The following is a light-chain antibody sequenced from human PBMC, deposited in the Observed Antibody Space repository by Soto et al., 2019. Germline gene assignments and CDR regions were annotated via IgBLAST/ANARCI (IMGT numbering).Light chain of an antibody. CDR1: QTVLGH. V-gene: IGKV3-15*01. J-gene: IGKJ5*01. Sequence: EIVMTQSPATLSVSTGERATLSCRASQTVLGHLAWYQQKPGQAPRLLIHGASTRATGFPARFSGSGSGTEFTLTISSLQSEDFAVYYCQQRSNWPPITFGQGTRLEIK. CDR3: QQRSNWPPIT. CDR2: GAS.